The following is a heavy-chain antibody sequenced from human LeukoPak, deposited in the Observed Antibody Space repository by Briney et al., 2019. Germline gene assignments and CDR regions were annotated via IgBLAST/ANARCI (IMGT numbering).Heavy chain of an antibody. D-gene: IGHD2-2*01. CDR1: GYIFTSYC. J-gene: IGHJ3*02. Sequence: GESLKISWKGSGYIFTSYCIGLVRQLPGKGLEWMGIISPGDSDTRYSPSFHGQVTISADKSISTAYLQWSSLKASDTAMYYCARSLVPAAMLGVFAIWGQGTMVTVS. CDR2: ISPGDSDT. V-gene: IGHV5-51*01. CDR3: ARSLVPAAMLGVFAI.